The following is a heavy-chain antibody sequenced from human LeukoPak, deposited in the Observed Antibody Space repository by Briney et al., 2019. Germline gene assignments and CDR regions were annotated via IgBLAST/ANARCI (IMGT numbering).Heavy chain of an antibody. CDR2: IKQDGSGK. CDR1: GFTFSSYW. CDR3: ARVSGWDLGLARWFDP. D-gene: IGHD6-19*01. Sequence: PGGSLRLSCAASGFTFSSYWMSWVRQAPGKGLEWVANIKQDGSGKYYVDSVKGRFTISRDNAKNSLYLQMNSLRAEDTAVYYCARVSGWDLGLARWFDPWGQGTLVTVSS. J-gene: IGHJ5*02. V-gene: IGHV3-7*01.